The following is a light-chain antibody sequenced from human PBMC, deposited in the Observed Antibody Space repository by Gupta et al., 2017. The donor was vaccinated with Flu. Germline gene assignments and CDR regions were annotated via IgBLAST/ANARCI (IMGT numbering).Light chain of an antibody. V-gene: IGLV2-14*01. CDR1: SSDVGGYNY. CDR2: EVS. J-gene: IGLJ1*01. CDR3: SSYTSSSTPSV. Sequence: SSDVGGYNYVSWYQQHPGKAPKLMIYEVSNRPSGVSNRFSGSKSGNTASLTISGLQAEDEADYYCSSYTSSSTPSVFGTGTKVTVL.